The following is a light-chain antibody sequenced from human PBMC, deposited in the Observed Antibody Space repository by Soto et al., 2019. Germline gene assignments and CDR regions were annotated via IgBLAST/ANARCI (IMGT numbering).Light chain of an antibody. J-gene: IGKJ1*01. Sequence: EIRVSQSPSTLSASIGDRVTITCRASQSISSWLAWYQQKPGKAPKLLIYDASSLESGVPSRFSGSGSGTEFTLTISSLQPDDFATYYCQHYNSYSEAFGQGTKVDIK. V-gene: IGKV1-5*01. CDR1: QSISSW. CDR2: DAS. CDR3: QHYNSYSEA.